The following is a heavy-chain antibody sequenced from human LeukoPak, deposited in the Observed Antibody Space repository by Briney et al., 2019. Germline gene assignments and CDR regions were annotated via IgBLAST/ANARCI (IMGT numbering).Heavy chain of an antibody. D-gene: IGHD6-13*01. J-gene: IGHJ4*02. CDR2: IHYSGST. V-gene: IGHV4-59*01. CDR3: ARQVYSSSWSYYFEY. CDR1: GGSISSYY. Sequence: SETPSLTCAVSGGSISSYYWSWIRQPPGRGLEWIGSIHYSGSTSYNSSLKSRVTMSIDTSKNQFSLKLSSVTPADTAVYYCARQVYSSSWSYYFEYWGQGILATVSS.